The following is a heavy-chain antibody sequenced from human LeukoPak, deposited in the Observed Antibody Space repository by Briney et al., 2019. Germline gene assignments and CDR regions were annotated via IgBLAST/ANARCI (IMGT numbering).Heavy chain of an antibody. V-gene: IGHV3-66*04. D-gene: IGHD5-18*01. CDR1: GFTVSSNY. CDR3: ARHQQGGYGDAFDI. J-gene: IGHJ3*02. Sequence: GSLRLSCAASGFTVSSNYMSWVRQAPGKGLEWVSVIYSGATTYYADSVKGRFTISRDNSKNTLYLQMNSLRAEDTAVYYCARHQQGGYGDAFDIWGQGTMVTVSS. CDR2: IYSGATT.